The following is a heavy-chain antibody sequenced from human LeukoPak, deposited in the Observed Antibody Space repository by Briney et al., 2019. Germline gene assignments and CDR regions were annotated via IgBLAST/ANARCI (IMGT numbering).Heavy chain of an antibody. V-gene: IGHV3-23*01. CDR1: GSTFSSHG. Sequence: GGSLRLSCAASGSTFSSHGMNWVRQAPGKGLEWVSGISGSGGNTYYADSVKGRFTISRDNSKNTLYLQMNSLRAEDTAVYYCAKDDNYIRFLSWGQGTLVAVSS. CDR3: AKDDNYIRFLS. CDR2: ISGSGGNT. D-gene: IGHD3-16*01. J-gene: IGHJ5*02.